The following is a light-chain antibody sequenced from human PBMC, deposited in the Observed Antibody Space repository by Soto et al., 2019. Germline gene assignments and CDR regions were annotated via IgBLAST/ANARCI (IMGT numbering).Light chain of an antibody. CDR3: QQRSNWPPIT. J-gene: IGKJ5*01. Sequence: EIVLTQSPATLSLSPGERATLSCRASQSVSSYLAWYQQKPGQAPRLIIYYASNRATGIPARFSGSGSGTDFTLTISSLEPEDFAVYYCQQRSNWPPITFGQGTRLEIK. CDR1: QSVSSY. V-gene: IGKV3-11*01. CDR2: YAS.